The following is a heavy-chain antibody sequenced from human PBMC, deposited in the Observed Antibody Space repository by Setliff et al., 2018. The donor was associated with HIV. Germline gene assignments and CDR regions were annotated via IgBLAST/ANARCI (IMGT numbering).Heavy chain of an antibody. D-gene: IGHD3-22*01. CDR1: GYSFTGHY. J-gene: IGHJ3*02. V-gene: IGHV1-2*06. CDR2: IDPNSGGT. CDR3: ASPFGASDSGGYEYEAFAI. Sequence: ASVKVSCKASGYSFTGHYTHWVRQAPGQGLEWLGRIDPNSGGTKYAQKFQGRVTMTRDTSITTAYMELSRLRPGDTAVYYCASPFGASDSGGYEYEAFAIWGQGTMVTVSS.